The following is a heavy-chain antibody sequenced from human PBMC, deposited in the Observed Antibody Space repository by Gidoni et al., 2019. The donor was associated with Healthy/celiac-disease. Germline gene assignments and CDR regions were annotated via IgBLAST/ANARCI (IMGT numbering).Heavy chain of an antibody. CDR1: GYTFTSYY. CDR3: ARDRGYCSGGSCYSLRY. J-gene: IGHJ4*02. Sequence: QVQLVQSGAEVKKPGASVQVSCKASGYTFTSYYMHWVRQAPGQGLEWMGIINPSGGSTSYAQKFQGRVTMTRDTSTSTVYMELSSLRSEDTAVYYCARDRGYCSGGSCYSLRYWGQGTLVTVSS. CDR2: INPSGGST. D-gene: IGHD2-15*01. V-gene: IGHV1-46*01.